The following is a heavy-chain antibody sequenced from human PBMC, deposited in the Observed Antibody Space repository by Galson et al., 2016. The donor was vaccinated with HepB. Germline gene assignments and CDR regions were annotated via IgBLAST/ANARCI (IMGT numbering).Heavy chain of an antibody. J-gene: IGHJ4*02. CDR3: ARHLSGGALVGAADS. D-gene: IGHD2-15*01. V-gene: IGHV4-39*01. CDR1: GGSVASSSYY. Sequence: SETLSLTCAVSGGSVASSSYYWGWIRQPPGKGLEWIGSTDYIGNTYHNPSLKSRVIISVESSTDRLYLILNSVTAADTAVYYCARHLSGGALVGAADSWGRGILVTVSS. CDR2: TDYIGNT.